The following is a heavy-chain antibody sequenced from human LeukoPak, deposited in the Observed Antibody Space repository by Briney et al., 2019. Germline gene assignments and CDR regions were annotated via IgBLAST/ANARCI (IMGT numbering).Heavy chain of an antibody. CDR2: IIPIFGTA. Sequence: GASVKVSCKASGGTFISYAISWVRQAPGQGLEWMGGIIPIFGTANYAQKFQGKVTITTDESTRTAYMELSSLRSEDTAVYYCASSLSIVGATSEYFQHWGQGTLVTVSS. J-gene: IGHJ1*01. V-gene: IGHV1-69*05. CDR1: GGTFISYA. CDR3: ASSLSIVGATSEYFQH. D-gene: IGHD1-26*01.